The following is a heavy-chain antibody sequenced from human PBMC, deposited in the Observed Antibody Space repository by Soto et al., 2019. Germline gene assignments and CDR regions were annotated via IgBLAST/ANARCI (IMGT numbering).Heavy chain of an antibody. CDR1: GGSISSSNW. V-gene: IGHV4-4*02. CDR3: ASTGYCSGGSCYPPEN. J-gene: IGHJ4*02. Sequence: SETLSLTCAVSGGSISSSNWWSWVRPPPGKGLEWIGEIYHSGSTNYNPSLKSRVTISVDKSKNQFSLKLSSVTAADTAVYYCASTGYCSGGSCYPPENWGQGTLVTVSS. CDR2: IYHSGST. D-gene: IGHD2-15*01.